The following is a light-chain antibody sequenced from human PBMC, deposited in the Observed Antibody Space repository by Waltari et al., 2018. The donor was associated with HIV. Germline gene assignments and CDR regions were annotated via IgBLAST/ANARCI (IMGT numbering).Light chain of an antibody. CDR3: YSYVGIYNVR. Sequence: QSALTQPRSVSGSPGQSVTISCTGTSSDVGGSNYVSWYQRHPGKAPKRMIYDVTKRPSGVPNRFSGSKSGNTASLTISGLQAEDEADYYCYSYVGIYNVRFGGGTRLTVL. CDR1: SSDVGGSNY. CDR2: DVT. V-gene: IGLV2-11*01. J-gene: IGLJ2*01.